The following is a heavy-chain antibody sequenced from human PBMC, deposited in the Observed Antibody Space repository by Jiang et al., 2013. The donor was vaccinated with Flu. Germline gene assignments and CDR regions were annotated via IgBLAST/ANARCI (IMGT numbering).Heavy chain of an antibody. V-gene: IGHV4-39*01. CDR1: GGSISSSSYY. CDR3: ASHGIAAAGAFDY. D-gene: IGHD6-13*01. J-gene: IGHJ4*02. CDR2: IYYSGST. Sequence: GLVKPSETLSLTCTVSGGSISSSSYYWGWIRQPPGKGLEWIGSIYYSGSTYYNPSLKSRVTISVDTSKNQFSLKLSSVTAADTAVYYCASHGIAAAGAFDYWGQGTLVTVSS.